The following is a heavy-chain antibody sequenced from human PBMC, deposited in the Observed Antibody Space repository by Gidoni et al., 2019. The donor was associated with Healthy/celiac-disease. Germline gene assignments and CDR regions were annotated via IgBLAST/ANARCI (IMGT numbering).Heavy chain of an antibody. CDR1: GCTFDDYA. J-gene: IGHJ4*02. D-gene: IGHD5-18*01. CDR2: ISWDGGST. V-gene: IGHV3-43D*03. Sequence: EVQLVESGGVVVQPGGSLRLSCAAPGCTFDDYAMHWVRRAPGKGLEWVSLISWDGGSTYYADSVRGRFTISRDNSKNSLYLQMNSLRAEDTALYYCAKDKERGYIYGYYFDYWGQGTLVTVSS. CDR3: AKDKERGYIYGYYFDY.